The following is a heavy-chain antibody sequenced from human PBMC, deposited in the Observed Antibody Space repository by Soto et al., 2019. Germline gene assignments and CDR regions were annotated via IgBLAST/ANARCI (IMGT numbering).Heavy chain of an antibody. CDR1: GFTFSNFG. CDR2: ISNDENIK. CDR3: AKRPRSGWHHYYSGMDT. V-gene: IGHV3-30*18. Sequence: QVQLVESGGTVIQPGRSLRLSCAASGFTFSNFGMHWVRQAPGTGLEWVAVISNDENIKAYTDSVKGRFSISRDNSKNTLYLQMNSLKPEDTAVYYCAKRPRSGWHHYYSGMDTWGQGTTVTVSS. D-gene: IGHD6-19*01. J-gene: IGHJ6*02.